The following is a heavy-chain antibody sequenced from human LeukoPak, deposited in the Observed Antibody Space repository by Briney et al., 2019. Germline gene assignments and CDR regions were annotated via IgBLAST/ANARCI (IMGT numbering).Heavy chain of an antibody. V-gene: IGHV3-30*18. J-gene: IGHJ4*02. CDR3: AKRITVATAGHYFDY. CDR1: GFPFSTYG. CDR2: ISYDGSIK. Sequence: GGSLRLSCAASGFPFSTYGMHWVRQAPGKGLEWVAVISYDGSIKYYADSVKGRFTISRDNSRNTVDLQMNSLRAEDTAVYYCAKRITVATAGHYFDYWGQGTLVTVSS. D-gene: IGHD6-13*01.